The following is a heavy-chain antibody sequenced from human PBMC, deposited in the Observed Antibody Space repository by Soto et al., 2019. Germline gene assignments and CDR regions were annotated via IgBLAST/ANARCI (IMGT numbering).Heavy chain of an antibody. CDR3: ARSRLELSFVDF. D-gene: IGHD1-7*01. CDR1: GFTFTRYT. V-gene: IGHV3-30-3*01. CDR2: ISYDGTNS. J-gene: IGHJ4*02. Sequence: GGSLRLSCAASGFTFTRYTMHWARQAPGKGLEWVSVISYDGTNSYYADSVKGRFTISRDNSKNTLFLQMNSLSAEDTAVYYCARSRLELSFVDFWGQGTLVTVSS.